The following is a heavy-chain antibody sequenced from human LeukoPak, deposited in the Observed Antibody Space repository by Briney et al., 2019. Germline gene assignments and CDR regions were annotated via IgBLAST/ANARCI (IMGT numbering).Heavy chain of an antibody. CDR1: GFTFSSYL. Sequence: GGSLRLSCAASGFTFSSYLMSWVRQAPGKGLEWVTNIKQDGSEKYYVDSVKGRFTISRDNDKNSLYLQMNSLRAEDTAVYYCARGEAYCSSTSCRAFDIWGQGTMVTVSS. CDR3: ARGEAYCSSTSCRAFDI. J-gene: IGHJ3*02. V-gene: IGHV3-7*03. CDR2: IKQDGSEK. D-gene: IGHD2-2*01.